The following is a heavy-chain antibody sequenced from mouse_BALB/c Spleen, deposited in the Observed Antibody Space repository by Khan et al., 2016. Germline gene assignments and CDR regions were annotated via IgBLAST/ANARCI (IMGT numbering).Heavy chain of an antibody. Sequence: QSELVQSGPELKKPGETVKISCKASGHTFTAYSIHWVKQAPGKGLKWMGWINTETGEPTYADDFEGRFAFSLEASASTAYLQINTLKNEDTATYFCARHYHAYGYFDVWGAGTTVTVSS. CDR2: INTETGEP. CDR1: GHTFTAYS. D-gene: IGHD1-2*01. J-gene: IGHJ1*01. V-gene: IGHV9-2-1*01. CDR3: ARHYHAYGYFDV.